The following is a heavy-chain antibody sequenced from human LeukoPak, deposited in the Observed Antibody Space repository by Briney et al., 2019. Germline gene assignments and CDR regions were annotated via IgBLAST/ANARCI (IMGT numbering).Heavy chain of an antibody. Sequence: GGSLRLSCAASGFTFSSYAMSWVRQAPGKGLEWVSAISGSGGSTYYADSVRGRFTISRDNSKNTLYLQTNSLRAEDTAVYYCAKGPLAVGVDYWGQGTLVTVSS. V-gene: IGHV3-23*01. CDR1: GFTFSSYA. D-gene: IGHD6-19*01. CDR3: AKGPLAVGVDY. CDR2: ISGSGGST. J-gene: IGHJ4*02.